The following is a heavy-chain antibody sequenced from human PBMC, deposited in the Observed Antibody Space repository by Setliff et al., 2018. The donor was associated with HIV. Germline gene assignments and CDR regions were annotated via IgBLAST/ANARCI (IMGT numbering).Heavy chain of an antibody. CDR1: GGSFSDYY. CDR3: ASGQKVDLRGVISYFDY. D-gene: IGHD3-10*01. Sequence: SETLSLTCAVYGGSFSDYYWTWIRQPPGKGLEWIGEISHSGSTNYNPTLRSRVTISVDTSKNQFSLNLTSVTAADTAMYYCASGQKVDLRGVISYFDYWGRGSLVTVSS. CDR2: ISHSGST. J-gene: IGHJ4*02. V-gene: IGHV4-34*01.